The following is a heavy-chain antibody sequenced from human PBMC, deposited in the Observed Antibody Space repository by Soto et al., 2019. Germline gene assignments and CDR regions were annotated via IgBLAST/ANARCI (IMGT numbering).Heavy chain of an antibody. J-gene: IGHJ3*02. V-gene: IGHV4-4*02. CDR2: IYHSGST. CDR1: GGSISSSNW. CDR3: ARNGLGYAFDI. D-gene: IGHD2-8*01. Sequence: QVQLQESGPGLVKPSGTLSLTCAVSGGSISSSNWWSWVRQPPGKGLEWIGEIYHSGSTNYNPSLTSRVTISVAKSKNQSSLKLSSVTAADTAVYYCARNGLGYAFDIWSQGTMVTVSS.